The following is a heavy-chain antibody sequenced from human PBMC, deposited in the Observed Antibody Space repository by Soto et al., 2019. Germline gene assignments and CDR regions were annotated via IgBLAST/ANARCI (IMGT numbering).Heavy chain of an antibody. D-gene: IGHD3-10*01. CDR1: GFTFSSYG. J-gene: IGHJ5*02. Sequence: QVQLVESGGGVVQPGRSLRLSCAASGFTFSSYGMHWVRQAPGKGLEWVAVIWYDGSNKYYADSVKGRFTISRDNSKNTLYLQMNSLRAEDTAVYYCARDGYGSGSYYANWFDPWGQGTLVTVSS. CDR3: ARDGYGSGSYYANWFDP. CDR2: IWYDGSNK. V-gene: IGHV3-33*01.